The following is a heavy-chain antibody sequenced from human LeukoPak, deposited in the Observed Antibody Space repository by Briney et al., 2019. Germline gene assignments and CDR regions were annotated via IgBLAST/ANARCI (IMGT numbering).Heavy chain of an antibody. CDR2: IYSGGST. CDR1: GFTVSSNY. J-gene: IGHJ4*02. V-gene: IGHV3-53*01. CDR3: ARDRYFDWFNPFDY. Sequence: GGPLRLSCAASGFTVSSNYMSWVRQAPGKGLEWVSVIYSGGSTYYADSVKGRFTISRDNSKNSLYLQMNSLRVEDTAVYYCARDRYFDWFNPFDYWGQGTLVTVSS. D-gene: IGHD3-9*01.